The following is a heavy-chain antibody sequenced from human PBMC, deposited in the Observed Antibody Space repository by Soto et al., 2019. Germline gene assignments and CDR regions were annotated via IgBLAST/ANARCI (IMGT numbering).Heavy chain of an antibody. D-gene: IGHD6-13*01. Sequence: PSETLSLTCAVSGGSISSGGYSWSWIRQPPGKGLEWIGYIYHSGSTYYNPSLKSRVTISVDRSKNQFSLKLSSVTAADTAVYYCARAIAAAGKTNFGWFDPWGQGTLVTVSS. CDR3: ARAIAAAGKTNFGWFDP. V-gene: IGHV4-30-2*01. CDR1: GGSISSGGYS. J-gene: IGHJ5*02. CDR2: IYHSGST.